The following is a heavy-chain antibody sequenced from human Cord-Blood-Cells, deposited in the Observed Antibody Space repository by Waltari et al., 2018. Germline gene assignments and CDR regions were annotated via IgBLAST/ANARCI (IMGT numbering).Heavy chain of an antibody. J-gene: IGHJ5*02. D-gene: IGHD2-2*02. CDR1: GGSIRSSSYY. Sequence: QLQLQESGPGLVKPSETLSLTCTVSGGSIRSSSYYWGCIRHPPGTGLEWIGSIYYSGSTYYNPSLKSRVTISVDTSKNQFSLKLSSVTAADTAVYYCARSPYCSSTSCYTEGGWFDPWGQGTLVTVSS. CDR3: ARSPYCSSTSCYTEGGWFDP. V-gene: IGHV4-39*01. CDR2: IYYSGST.